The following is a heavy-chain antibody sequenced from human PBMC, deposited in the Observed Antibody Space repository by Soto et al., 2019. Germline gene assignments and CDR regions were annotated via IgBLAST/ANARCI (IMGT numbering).Heavy chain of an antibody. Sequence: SVKVSCKASGGTFSSYAISWVRQAPGQGLEWMGGIIPIFGTANYAQKFHGRVTITADESTSTAYMELSSLRSGGTAVCYFARDREANRDDYPVVFDSWGQGSLVTVSS. D-gene: IGHD4-17*01. CDR1: GGTFSSYA. J-gene: IGHJ5*01. CDR3: ARDREANRDDYPVVFDS. CDR2: IIPIFGTA. V-gene: IGHV1-69*13.